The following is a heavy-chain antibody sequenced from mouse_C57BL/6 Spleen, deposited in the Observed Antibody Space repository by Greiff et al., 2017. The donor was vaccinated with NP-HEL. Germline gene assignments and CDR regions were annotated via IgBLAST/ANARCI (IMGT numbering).Heavy chain of an antibody. CDR3: ARVGITTVVAPFDY. V-gene: IGHV5-4*03. J-gene: IGHJ2*01. Sequence: EVKLMESGGGLVKPGGSLKLSCAASGFTFSSYAMSWVRQTPEKRLEWVATISDGGSYTYYPDNVKGRFTISRDNAKNNLYLQMSHLKSEDTAMYYCARVGITTVVAPFDYWGQGTTLTVSS. D-gene: IGHD1-1*01. CDR1: GFTFSSYA. CDR2: ISDGGSYT.